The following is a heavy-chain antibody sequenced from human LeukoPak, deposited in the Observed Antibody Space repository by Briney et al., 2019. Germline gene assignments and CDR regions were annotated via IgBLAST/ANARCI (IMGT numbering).Heavy chain of an antibody. D-gene: IGHD1-26*01. Sequence: GGSLRLSCAASGFTFSSYGMHWVRQAPGKGLEWVAVISYDGSNKYYADSVKGPFTISRDNSKNTLYLQMNSLRAEDTAVYYCAKDGSPVGATTWFDPWGQGTLVTVSS. J-gene: IGHJ5*02. V-gene: IGHV3-30*18. CDR2: ISYDGSNK. CDR1: GFTFSSYG. CDR3: AKDGSPVGATTWFDP.